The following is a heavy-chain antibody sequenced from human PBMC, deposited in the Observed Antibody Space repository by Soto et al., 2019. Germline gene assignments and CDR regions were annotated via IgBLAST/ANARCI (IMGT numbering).Heavy chain of an antibody. V-gene: IGHV1-46*01. CDR3: AREVVNSYGRGRAFDF. Sequence: ASVKVSCKASGYTFTTNYMHWVRQAPGQGLEWLGRINPSDGNTYYTQKFQGRVTMTRDTSTSTVYMELGSLRSEDTAVYSCAREVVNSYGRGRAFDFWGQGTLVTVSS. D-gene: IGHD5-18*01. J-gene: IGHJ4*02. CDR2: INPSDGNT. CDR1: GYTFTTNY.